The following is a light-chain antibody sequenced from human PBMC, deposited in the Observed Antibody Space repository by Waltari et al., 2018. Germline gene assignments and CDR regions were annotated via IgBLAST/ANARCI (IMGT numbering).Light chain of an antibody. CDR2: AAS. CDR3: EQYDISPRT. V-gene: IGKV3-20*01. CDR1: QSVRITY. J-gene: IGKJ2*01. Sequence: EVVLTQSPDTLSLSPGDRATLSCRASQSVRITYFPWYQQRRGQAPRLLMSAASNSATGIPDRFSGGGSGTDFTLTISRLEPEDFAVYYCEQYDISPRTFGQGTKLEIK.